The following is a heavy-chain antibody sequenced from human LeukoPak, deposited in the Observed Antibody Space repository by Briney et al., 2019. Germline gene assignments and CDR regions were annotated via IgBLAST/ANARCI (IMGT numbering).Heavy chain of an antibody. CDR3: AKPLRGWYDFDY. V-gene: IGHV3-23*01. CDR1: GFTLSSYA. J-gene: IGHJ4*02. CDR2: INSGGAGT. Sequence: TGGSLRLSCAPSGFTLSSYAISWVRQAPGKGLEWVSAINSGGAGTHYADSVKGRFTISRDNSKNTVYLQMNSLRAEDTAVYYCAKPLRGWYDFDYWGQGTLVTVSS. D-gene: IGHD6-19*01.